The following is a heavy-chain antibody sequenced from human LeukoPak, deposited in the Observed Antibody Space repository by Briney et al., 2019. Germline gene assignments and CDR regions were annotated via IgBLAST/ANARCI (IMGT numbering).Heavy chain of an antibody. Sequence: ASVKVSCKASGYTFTSYGISWVRQAPGQGLEWMGWISAYNGKTNYAQKLQGRVTMTTDTSTSTAYMELRSLRSDDTAVYYCARELLQQTKYYDYVWGGYRPEPFDYWGQGTLVTVSS. D-gene: IGHD3-16*02. CDR3: ARELLQQTKYYDYVWGGYRPEPFDY. CDR1: GYTFTSYG. CDR2: ISAYNGKT. J-gene: IGHJ4*02. V-gene: IGHV1-18*01.